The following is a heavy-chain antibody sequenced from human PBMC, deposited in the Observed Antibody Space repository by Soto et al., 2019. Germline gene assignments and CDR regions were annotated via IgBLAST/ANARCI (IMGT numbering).Heavy chain of an antibody. CDR1: GFTFNAHA. D-gene: IGHD2-8*02. J-gene: IGHJ6*02. V-gene: IGHV3-23*01. Sequence: EVEVLESGGGLQQPGGSLRLSCVASGFTFNAHAMTWVRQGPGVGLEWTSSISGDGKSTYYADSVKGRFTVSRDNSKNTLTLQMNSLRVEYTATYYCVKDWTGNKCPCLDVWGQGTTVTVSS. CDR2: ISGDGKST. CDR3: VKDWTGNKCPCLDV.